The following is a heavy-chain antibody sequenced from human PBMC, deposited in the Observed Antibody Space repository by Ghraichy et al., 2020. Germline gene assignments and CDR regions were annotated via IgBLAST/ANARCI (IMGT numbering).Heavy chain of an antibody. Sequence: GGSLRLSCVASGFTFSSQSMAWVRQAPGKGLEWVSVISGNGRTINYADSVKGRFTVSRDNSKDTLYLQMNSLRGEDSAIYYCAREHTSCGAGCNSLVDYWGQGTLVTVSS. V-gene: IGHV3-23*01. J-gene: IGHJ4*02. D-gene: IGHD2-21*02. CDR3: AREHTSCGAGCNSLVDY. CDR1: GFTFSSQS. CDR2: ISGNGRTI.